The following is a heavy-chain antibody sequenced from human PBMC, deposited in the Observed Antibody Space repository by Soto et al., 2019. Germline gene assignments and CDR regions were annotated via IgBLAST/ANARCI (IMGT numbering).Heavy chain of an antibody. D-gene: IGHD3-10*01. J-gene: IGHJ4*02. V-gene: IGHV1-2*02. CDR3: ASTQVDYYGSGSYDY. Sequence: ASVKVSCKASGYTFTGYYMHWVRQAPGQGLEWMGWINPNSGGTNYAQKFQGRVTMTRDTSISTAYMELSRLRSDDTAVYYCASTQVDYYGSGSYDYWGQGTLVTVSS. CDR2: INPNSGGT. CDR1: GYTFTGYY.